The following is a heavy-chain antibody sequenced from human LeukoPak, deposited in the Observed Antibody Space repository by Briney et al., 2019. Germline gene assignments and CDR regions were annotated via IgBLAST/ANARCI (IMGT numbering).Heavy chain of an antibody. CDR3: ARGYYDFWSGYYQTPYGMDV. D-gene: IGHD3-3*01. J-gene: IGHJ6*02. V-gene: IGHV1-69*10. Sequence: GASVKVSCKASGGTFSSYAISWVRQAPGQGLEWMGGIIPILGIANYAQKFQGRVTITADKSTSTAYMELSSLRSEDTAVYYCARGYYDFWSGYYQTPYGMDVWGQGTTVTVSS. CDR2: IIPILGIA. CDR1: GGTFSSYA.